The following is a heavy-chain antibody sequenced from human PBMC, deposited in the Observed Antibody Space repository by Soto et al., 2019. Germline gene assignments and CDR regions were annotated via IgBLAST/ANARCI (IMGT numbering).Heavy chain of an antibody. CDR2: IYYSGST. V-gene: IGHV4-31*03. J-gene: IGHJ3*02. CDR1: GGSISSGGYY. CDR3: ARRDIVATSGAFDI. Sequence: KTSETLSLTCTVSGGSISSGGYYWSWIRQHPGKGLEWIGYIYYSGSTYYNPSLKSRVTISVDTSKNQFSLKLSSVTAADTAVYYCARRDIVATSGAFDIWGQGTMVTVSS. D-gene: IGHD5-12*01.